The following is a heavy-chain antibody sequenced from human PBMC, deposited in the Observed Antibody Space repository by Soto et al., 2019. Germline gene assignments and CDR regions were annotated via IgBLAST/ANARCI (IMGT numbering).Heavy chain of an antibody. D-gene: IGHD2-2*01. CDR3: AREFTSSRFDY. Sequence: QVQLVQSGAEVKRPGASVEVSCKASGYTFTGNYMHWVRQAPGQGLEWMGWINPNTGVTHYAHKFQGWVTMTRDTSTSTAYMELRSLKFDDTAVYYCAREFTSSRFDYWGQGSLVTVPS. J-gene: IGHJ4*02. CDR2: INPNTGVT. CDR1: GYTFTGNY. V-gene: IGHV1-2*04.